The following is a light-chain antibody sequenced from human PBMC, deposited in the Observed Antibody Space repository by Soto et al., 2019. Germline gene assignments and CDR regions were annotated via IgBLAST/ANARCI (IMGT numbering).Light chain of an antibody. CDR1: SSDVSGYNY. CDR2: EVS. V-gene: IGLV2-14*01. CDR3: SSYTSSSTWV. J-gene: IGLJ3*02. Sequence: QSALTQPASVSGSPGQSITISCTGTSSDVSGYNYVSWYQQHPGKAPKLMIYEVSNRPSGVSNRFSGSKSGNTASLTISGLLAEDEADYYCSSYTSSSTWVFGGGTTLTVL.